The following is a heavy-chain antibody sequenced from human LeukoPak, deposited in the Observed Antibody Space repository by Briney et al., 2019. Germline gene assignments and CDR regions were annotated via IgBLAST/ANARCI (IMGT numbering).Heavy chain of an antibody. CDR3: ARDRNYGENFDY. D-gene: IGHD4-17*01. CDR2: ISAYNGNT. CDR1: GYTFTSYG. V-gene: IGHV1-18*01. Sequence: ASVKVSCKASGYTFTSYGTSWVRQAPGQGLEWMGWISAYNGNTNYAQKLQGRVTMTTDTSTSTAYMELRSLRSDDTAVYYCARDRNYGENFDYWGQGTLVTVSS. J-gene: IGHJ4*02.